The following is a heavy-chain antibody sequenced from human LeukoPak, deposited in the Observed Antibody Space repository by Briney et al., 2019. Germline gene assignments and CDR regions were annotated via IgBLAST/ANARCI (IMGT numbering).Heavy chain of an antibody. CDR3: AREWFGELLHDY. J-gene: IGHJ4*02. V-gene: IGHV4-39*07. CDR1: RGSITSDTYY. Sequence: SETLSLTCTVSRGSITSDTYYWGWIRQSPGKGLEWIGSIYYSGSTYYNASLKSRVTISVDTSKNQFSLKLSSVTAADTAVYYCAREWFGELLHDYWGQGTLVTVSS. D-gene: IGHD3-10*01. CDR2: IYYSGST.